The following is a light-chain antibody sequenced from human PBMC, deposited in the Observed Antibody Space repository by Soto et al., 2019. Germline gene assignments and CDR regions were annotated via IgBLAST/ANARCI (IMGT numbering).Light chain of an antibody. CDR3: CSYASGSTPYV. V-gene: IGLV2-23*02. Sequence: QSVLTQPASVSGSPGQSITISCTGTSIDVGSYNLVSWYQHHPGEAPKLMIYEVTKRPSGVSNRFSGSKSGNTASLTISGLQAEDEADYHCCSYASGSTPYVFGTGTKVTVL. CDR2: EVT. J-gene: IGLJ1*01. CDR1: SIDVGSYNL.